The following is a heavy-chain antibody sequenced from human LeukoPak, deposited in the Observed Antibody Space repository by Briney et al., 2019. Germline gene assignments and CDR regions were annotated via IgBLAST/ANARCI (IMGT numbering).Heavy chain of an antibody. CDR2: MDPNSGNT. J-gene: IGHJ4*02. CDR3: ASGYSSGWFPFDY. CDR1: GYTFTSYD. V-gene: IGHV1-8*01. Sequence: GASVKVSCKASGYTFTSYDINWVRQATGQGLEWMGWMDPNSGNTGYAQKFQGRVTMTRNTSISTAYMELSSLRSEDTAVYYCASGYSSGWFPFDYWGQGTLVTVSS. D-gene: IGHD6-19*01.